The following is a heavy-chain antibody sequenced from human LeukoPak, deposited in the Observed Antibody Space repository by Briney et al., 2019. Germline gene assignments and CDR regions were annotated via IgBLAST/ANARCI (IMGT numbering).Heavy chain of an antibody. Sequence: PSETLSLTCTVSGASISSYYWSWIRQPPGKGLEWIGYVSDSGSTNYNPSLKSRVTISVDTSKNQFPLKLSSVTAADTAVYYCARQNGQLVNYWGQGILVTVSS. CDR3: ARQNGQLVNY. CDR1: GASISSYY. V-gene: IGHV4-59*08. D-gene: IGHD6-6*01. CDR2: VSDSGST. J-gene: IGHJ4*02.